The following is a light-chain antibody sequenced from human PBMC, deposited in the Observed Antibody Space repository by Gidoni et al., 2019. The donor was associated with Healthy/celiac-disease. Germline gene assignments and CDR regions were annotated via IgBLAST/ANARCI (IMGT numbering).Light chain of an antibody. CDR2: GAS. V-gene: IGKV3-15*01. Sequence: EIVMTQSPATLSVSPGKIATLSCMASQGVSSNLAWYQQKPGQAPRLLIYGASTRATGSPARVSGRGSGTEFTLTISSLQSEDFSVYYCQQYNNWPRTFGQGTKLEIK. CDR3: QQYNNWPRT. CDR1: QGVSSN. J-gene: IGKJ2*01.